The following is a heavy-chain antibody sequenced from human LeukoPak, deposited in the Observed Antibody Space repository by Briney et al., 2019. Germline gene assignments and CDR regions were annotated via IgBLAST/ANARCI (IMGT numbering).Heavy chain of an antibody. CDR2: INLDGSDK. D-gene: IGHD2/OR15-2a*01. Sequence: PGGSLRLSCVASGFIFSSYSMTWVRQAPGKGLEWVANINLDGSDKSYVDSVKGRFTISRDNAKNSLYLQMNSLRVEDTAVYYCAKGWRDHQYWGQGTLVTVSS. V-gene: IGHV3-7*01. CDR3: AKGWRDHQY. J-gene: IGHJ4*02. CDR1: GFIFSSYS.